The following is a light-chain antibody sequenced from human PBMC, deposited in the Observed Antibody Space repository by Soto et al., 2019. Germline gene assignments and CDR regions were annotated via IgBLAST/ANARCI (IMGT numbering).Light chain of an antibody. CDR3: QQYGSSTWT. CDR1: QSVNNDY. V-gene: IGKV3-20*01. CDR2: GAS. J-gene: IGKJ1*01. Sequence: EIVLTQSPGTLSLSPGERAALSCSASQSVNNDYLAWYHQKPGRAPRLVIYGASKRATGIPDRFSGSGSETDFTLTISRLEPEDFAVYYCQQYGSSTWTFGQGTNVDVK.